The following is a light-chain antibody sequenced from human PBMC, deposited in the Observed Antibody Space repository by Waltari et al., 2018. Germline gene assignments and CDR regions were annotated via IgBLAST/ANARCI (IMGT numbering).Light chain of an antibody. J-gene: IGLJ1*01. CDR1: ELPSKY. V-gene: IGLV3-10*01. CDR2: EDT. Sequence: SELTQPPSVSVSPGQTARITCSGHELPSKYAYWFQQKSGQAPRLVIYEDTKRPSGIPERFSGSSSGTVATLTITGAQVDDEADYYCYSSDSTGLRVFGGGTTVVVL. CDR3: YSSDSTGLRV.